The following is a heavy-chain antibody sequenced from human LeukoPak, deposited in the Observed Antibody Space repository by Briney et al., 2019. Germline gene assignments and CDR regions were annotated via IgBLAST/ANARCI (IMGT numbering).Heavy chain of an antibody. V-gene: IGHV1-18*01. D-gene: IGHD3-3*01. CDR1: GYTFTSYG. J-gene: IGHJ4*02. CDR3: ARDSLKPYYDFWSGYYSPFDY. CDR2: ISAYNGNI. Sequence: ASVKVSCKASGYTFTSYGISWVRQAPGQGLEWMRWISAYNGNINYARKLQGRVTMTTDTSTSTAYMELRSLRSDDTAVYYCARDSLKPYYDFWSGYYSPFDYWGQGTLVTVSS.